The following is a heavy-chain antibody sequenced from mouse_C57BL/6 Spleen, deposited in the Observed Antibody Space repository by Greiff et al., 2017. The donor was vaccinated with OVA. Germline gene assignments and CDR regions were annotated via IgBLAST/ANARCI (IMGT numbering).Heavy chain of an antibody. CDR1: GFTFSDFY. CDR2: SRNKANDYTT. J-gene: IGHJ4*01. D-gene: IGHD2-4*01. CDR3: ARDHDYPLYAMDY. V-gene: IGHV7-1*01. Sequence: EVQRVESGGGLVQSGRSLRLSCATSGFTFSDFYMEWVRQAPGKGLEWIAASRNKANDYTTEYSASVKGRFIVSRDTSQSILYLQMNALRAEDTAIYYCARDHDYPLYAMDYWGQGTSVTVSS.